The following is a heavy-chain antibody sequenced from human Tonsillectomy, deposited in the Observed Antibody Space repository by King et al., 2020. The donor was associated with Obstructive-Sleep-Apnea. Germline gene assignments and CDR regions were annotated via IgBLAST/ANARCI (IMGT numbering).Heavy chain of an antibody. D-gene: IGHD6-13*01. Sequence: VQLVESGGGVVQPGRSLRLSCGASGFTFSSFGMHWVRQAPGKGLEWVALMSFDGSSKYYADSVKGRFTISRDNSKNTLSLQMNSLRAEDTAVYFCEKEPMYSSSHRPFDYWGQGTLVTVSS. CDR3: EKEPMYSSSHRPFDY. CDR2: MSFDGSSK. J-gene: IGHJ4*02. V-gene: IGHV3-30*18. CDR1: GFTFSSFG.